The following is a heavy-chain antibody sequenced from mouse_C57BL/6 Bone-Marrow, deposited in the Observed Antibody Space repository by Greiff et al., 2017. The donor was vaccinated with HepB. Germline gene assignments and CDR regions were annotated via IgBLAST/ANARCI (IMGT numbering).Heavy chain of an antibody. CDR2: IYPGDGDT. D-gene: IGHD1-1*02. V-gene: IGHV1-82*01. J-gene: IGHJ3*01. CDR1: GYAFSSYW. Sequence: QVQLQQSGPELVKPGASVKISCKASGYAFSSYWMNWVKQRPGKGLEWIGRIYPGDGDTNYNGKFKGKATLTADKSSSTAYMHLSSLTSEDSAVYFCASYGPFAYWGQGTLVTVSA. CDR3: ASYGPFAY.